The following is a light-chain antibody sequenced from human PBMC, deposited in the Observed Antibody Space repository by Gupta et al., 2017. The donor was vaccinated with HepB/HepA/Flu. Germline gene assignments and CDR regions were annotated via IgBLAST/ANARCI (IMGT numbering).Light chain of an antibody. J-gene: IGLJ2*01. V-gene: IGLV1-51*01. CDR2: DNN. Sequence: VSWYQLLPGTAPKLLIYDNNARPSGIPDRFSAFKSGTSATLAITGLQTGDEAFYYCGTWDTSLSAGVFGGGTKLTVL. CDR3: GTWDTSLSAGV.